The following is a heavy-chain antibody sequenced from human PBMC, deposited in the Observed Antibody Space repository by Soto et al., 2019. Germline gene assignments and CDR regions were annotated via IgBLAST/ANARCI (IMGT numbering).Heavy chain of an antibody. V-gene: IGHV4-61*08. CDR2: VYFRGST. D-gene: IGHD3-16*01. J-gene: IGHJ5*02. Sequence: SETLSLTCSVSGDSVSSGDYYWSWIRQPPGKGLEWIGHVYFRGSTNYIPSLKSRLTMSVDTAKNQFSLKLNSVTAADTAVYYCARIPVDTYMIYWSDPWGQGTQVTVSS. CDR1: GDSVSSGDYY. CDR3: ARIPVDTYMIYWSDP.